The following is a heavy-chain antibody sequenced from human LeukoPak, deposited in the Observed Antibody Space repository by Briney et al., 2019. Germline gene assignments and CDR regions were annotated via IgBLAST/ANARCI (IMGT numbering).Heavy chain of an antibody. CDR1: GYTFTGYY. V-gene: IGHV1-2*02. D-gene: IGHD6-13*01. Sequence: ASVKVSCKASGYTFTGYYMHWVRQAPGQGLEWMGWINPNSGGTNYAQKFQGRVTMTRDTSISTAYMVLSRLRSDDTAVYYCASPLAAADTGFDYWGQGTLVTVSS. CDR3: ASPLAAADTGFDY. CDR2: INPNSGGT. J-gene: IGHJ4*02.